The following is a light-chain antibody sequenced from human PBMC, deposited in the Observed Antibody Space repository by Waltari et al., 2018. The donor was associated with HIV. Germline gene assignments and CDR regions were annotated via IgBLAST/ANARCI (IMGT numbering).Light chain of an antibody. V-gene: IGKV3-20*01. Sequence: EVVLTQSPGTLSLSPGERASLSCRASQSVSSNYLDWYQQKPGQAPRLLIYGASSRATGIPDRFSGSGSGTDFSLTISRLEPEDFAVYYCQQYGSSPHTFGPGTKVDIK. CDR2: GAS. CDR1: QSVSSNY. J-gene: IGKJ3*01. CDR3: QQYGSSPHT.